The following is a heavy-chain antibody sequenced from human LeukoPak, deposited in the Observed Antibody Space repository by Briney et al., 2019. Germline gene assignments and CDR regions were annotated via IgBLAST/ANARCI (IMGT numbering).Heavy chain of an antibody. J-gene: IGHJ4*02. D-gene: IGHD6-19*01. CDR2: IYYSGST. CDR1: GGSISSGGYY. Sequence: PSETLSLTCTVSGGSISSGGYYWSWIRQRPGKGLEWIGYIYYSGSTYYNPSLKSRVTISVDTSKNQFSLKLSSVTAADTAVYYCARESSGWTKAFDYWGQGTLVTVSS. CDR3: ARESSGWTKAFDY. V-gene: IGHV4-31*03.